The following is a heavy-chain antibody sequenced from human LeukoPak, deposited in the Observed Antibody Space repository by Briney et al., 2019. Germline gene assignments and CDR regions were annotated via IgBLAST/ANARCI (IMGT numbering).Heavy chain of an antibody. V-gene: IGHV1-2*02. J-gene: IGHJ4*02. Sequence: GASVKVSCKASGYTFTGYYMHWVRQAPGQGLEWMGWINPNSGGTNYAQKFQGRVTMTRDTSISTAYMELSRLRSDDTAVYYCAREERFGELIYYFDYWGQGTLVTVSS. CDR3: AREERFGELIYYFDY. CDR2: INPNSGGT. D-gene: IGHD3-10*01. CDR1: GYTFTGYY.